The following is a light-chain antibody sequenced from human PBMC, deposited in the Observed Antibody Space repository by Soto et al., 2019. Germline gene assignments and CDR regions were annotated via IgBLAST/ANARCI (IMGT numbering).Light chain of an antibody. CDR2: GAS. V-gene: IGKV3-15*01. CDR3: QQYYNWPPWT. CDR1: QHVGST. Sequence: ETVMTQSPATLSVSPGERATLSCRASQHVGSTVAWYQQKPGQAPRLLISGASTRATGIPARFSGSGSGTEFTLTISSLQSEDFGIYYCQQYYNWPPWTFGQGTKVEIK. J-gene: IGKJ1*01.